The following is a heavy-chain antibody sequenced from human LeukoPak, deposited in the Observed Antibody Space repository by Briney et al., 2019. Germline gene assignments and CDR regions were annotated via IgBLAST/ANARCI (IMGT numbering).Heavy chain of an antibody. CDR1: GFTFSSYE. CDR2: ISSSGSTI. V-gene: IGHV3-48*03. Sequence: PGGSLRLSCAASGFTFSSYEMNWVRQAPGKGLEWVSYISSSGSTIYYADSVKGRFTISRDNAKNSLYLQMNSLRAEDTAVYYCARKRYSGYALWGQGTLVTVSS. D-gene: IGHD5-12*01. J-gene: IGHJ4*02. CDR3: ARKRYSGYAL.